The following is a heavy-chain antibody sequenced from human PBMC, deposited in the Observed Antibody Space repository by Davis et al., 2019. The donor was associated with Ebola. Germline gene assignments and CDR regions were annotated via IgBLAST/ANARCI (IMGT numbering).Heavy chain of an antibody. CDR3: ARDGYKPLKSDYYYYGMDV. J-gene: IGHJ6*02. Sequence: AASVKVSCKASGYTFTSYDINWVRQATGQRLEWMGWISAYNGNTNYAQKLQGRVTMTTDTSTSTAYMELRSLRSDDTAVYYCARDGYKPLKSDYYYYGMDVWGQGTTVTVS. CDR1: GYTFTSYD. CDR2: ISAYNGNT. D-gene: IGHD5-24*01. V-gene: IGHV1-18*01.